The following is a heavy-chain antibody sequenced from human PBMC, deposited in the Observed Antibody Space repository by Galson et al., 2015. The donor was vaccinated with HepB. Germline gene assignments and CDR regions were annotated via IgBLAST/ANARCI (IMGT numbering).Heavy chain of an antibody. D-gene: IGHD1-7*01. Sequence: ETLSLTCTVSGGSISSYYWSWIRQPPGKGLEWIGYIYYSGSTNYNPSLKSRVTISVDTSKNQFSLKLSSVTAADTAVYYCARGLITGTTMVGYWGQGTLVTVSS. J-gene: IGHJ4*02. CDR3: ARGLITGTTMVGY. V-gene: IGHV4-59*01. CDR2: IYYSGST. CDR1: GGSISSYY.